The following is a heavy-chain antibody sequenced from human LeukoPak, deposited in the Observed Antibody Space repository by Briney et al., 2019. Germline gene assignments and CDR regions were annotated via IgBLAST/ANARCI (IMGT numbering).Heavy chain of an antibody. CDR1: GGSISDTSDF. CDR3: ARRHRSYDSGGHVIDY. CDR2: LYYSDNTYDNPSVSSGNT. J-gene: IGHJ4*02. Sequence: SETPSLTCTVSGGSISDTSDFWGWIRQPPGKGLEWIGSLYYSDNTYDNPSVSSGNTYYNPSLKSRVTISVDTSKDQFSLKLSSVTAADTAMYYCARRHRSYDSGGHVIDYWGQGTLVTVSS. D-gene: IGHD3-22*01. V-gene: IGHV4-39*01.